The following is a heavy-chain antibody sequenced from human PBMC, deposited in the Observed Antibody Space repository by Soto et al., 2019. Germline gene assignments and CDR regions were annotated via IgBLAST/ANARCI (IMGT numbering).Heavy chain of an antibody. V-gene: IGHV1-69*02. J-gene: IGHJ4*02. Sequence: QVQLVQSGAEVKKPGSSVKVSCKASGGTFSSYTISWVRQAPGQGLEWMGRIIPILGIANYAQKFQGRVTITADKATSTAYMELSSLRSEDTAVYYCATGLVVDYDIDYWGQGTLVTVSS. CDR3: ATGLVVDYDIDY. D-gene: IGHD2-15*01. CDR2: IIPILGIA. CDR1: GGTFSSYT.